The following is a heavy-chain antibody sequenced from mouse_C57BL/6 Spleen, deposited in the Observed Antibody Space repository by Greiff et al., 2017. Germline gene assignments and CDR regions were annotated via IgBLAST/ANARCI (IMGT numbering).Heavy chain of an antibody. V-gene: IGHV1-69*01. D-gene: IGHD3-2*02. CDR2: FDPSDSTT. CDR1: GYTFTSYW. J-gene: IGHJ2*01. Sequence: QVQLQQPGAELVMPGASVKLSCKASGYTFTSYWMHWVKQRPGQGLEWIGEFDPSDSTTNYNQKCKGKSTLTVDKSSSTAYMQLSSLTSEDSAVYYCARSGQGYYFDYWGQGTTLTVSS. CDR3: ARSGQGYYFDY.